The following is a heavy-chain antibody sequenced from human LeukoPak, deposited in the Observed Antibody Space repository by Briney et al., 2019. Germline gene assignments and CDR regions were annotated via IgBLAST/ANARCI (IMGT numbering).Heavy chain of an antibody. CDR1: GGSISSGGYY. CDR3: ARLRDSSGWYYYYYYMDV. D-gene: IGHD6-19*01. V-gene: IGHV4-39*07. CDR2: INHSGST. Sequence: PSETLSLTCTVSGGSISSGGYYWSWIRQPPGKGLEWIGEINHSGSTNYNPSLKSRVTISVDTSKNQFSLKLSSVTAADTAVYYCARLRDSSGWYYYYYYMDVWGKGTTVTVSS. J-gene: IGHJ6*03.